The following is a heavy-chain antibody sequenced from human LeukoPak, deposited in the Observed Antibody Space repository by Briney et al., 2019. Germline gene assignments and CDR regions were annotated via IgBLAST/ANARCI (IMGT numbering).Heavy chain of an antibody. D-gene: IGHD1/OR15-1a*01. CDR3: ALDQWRFDY. CDR2: ISSSGSTI. V-gene: IGHV3-48*03. CDR1: GFTFSSYE. Sequence: GGSLRLSCAASGFTFSSYEMNWVRQAPGKGLEWVSYISSSGSTIYYADSVKGRFTISRDNAKNSPYLQMNSLRAEDTAVYYCALDQWRFDYWGQGTLVTVSS. J-gene: IGHJ4*02.